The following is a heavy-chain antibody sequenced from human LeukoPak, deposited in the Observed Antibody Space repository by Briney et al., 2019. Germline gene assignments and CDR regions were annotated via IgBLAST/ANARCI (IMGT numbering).Heavy chain of an antibody. CDR3: ATRSLGDQMPMSVCDI. Sequence: ASVKVSCKVSEYTLTELSMHWVRQSPGKGLEWMGGFDPEDGETIYAQKLQGRVTMTEDTSTDTAYMELSSLRSDDTAVYYCATRSLGDQMPMSVCDIWGQGTMDSVRS. CDR1: EYTLTELS. D-gene: IGHD3-10*01. J-gene: IGHJ3*02. CDR2: FDPEDGET. V-gene: IGHV1-24*01.